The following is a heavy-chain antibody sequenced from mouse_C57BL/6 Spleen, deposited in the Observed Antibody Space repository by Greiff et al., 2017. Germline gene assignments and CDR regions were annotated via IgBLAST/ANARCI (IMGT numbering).Heavy chain of an antibody. CDR2: IHPNSGST. CDR3: ARLDYDEEFAY. V-gene: IGHV1-64*01. D-gene: IGHD2-4*01. J-gene: IGHJ3*01. Sequence: VQLQQPGAELVKPGASVKLSCKASGYTFTSYWMHWVKQRPGQGLEWIGMIHPNSGSTNYNEKFKSKATLTVDKSSSTAYMQLSSLTSEDSAVYYCARLDYDEEFAYWGQGTLVTVSA. CDR1: GYTFTSYW.